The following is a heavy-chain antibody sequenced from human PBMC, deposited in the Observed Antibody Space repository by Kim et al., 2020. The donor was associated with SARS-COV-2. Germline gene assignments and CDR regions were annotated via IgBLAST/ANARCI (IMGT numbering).Heavy chain of an antibody. CDR1: GGSFSGYH. J-gene: IGHJ3*02. V-gene: IGHV4-34*01. CDR3: ARGAEIVVVVAATKPHAFDI. Sequence: ETLSLTCAVYGGSFSGYHWSWLRQPPGKGLEWIGEINHSGSTNYNPPLKSRVTISVDTSKNQFSLKLSSVTAADTAVYYCARGAEIVVVVAATKPHAFDIWGQGTMVTVSS. CDR2: INHSGST. D-gene: IGHD2-15*01.